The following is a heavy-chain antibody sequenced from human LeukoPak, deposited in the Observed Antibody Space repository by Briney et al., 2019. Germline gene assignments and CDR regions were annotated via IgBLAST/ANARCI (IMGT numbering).Heavy chain of an antibody. CDR2: ISSSSYI. V-gene: IGHV3-21*01. Sequence: PGGSLRLSCAASGFTFSSYSMNWVRQAPGKGLEWVSSISSSSYIYYADSVKGRFTISRDNAKNPLYLQMNSLRAEDTAVYYCARAAGPGIAVAGTLYYFDYWGQGTLVTVSS. CDR3: ARAAGPGIAVAGTLYYFDY. CDR1: GFTFSSYS. J-gene: IGHJ4*02. D-gene: IGHD6-19*01.